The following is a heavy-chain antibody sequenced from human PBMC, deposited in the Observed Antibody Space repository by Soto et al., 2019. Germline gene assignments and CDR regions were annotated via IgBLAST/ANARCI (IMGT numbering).Heavy chain of an antibody. CDR3: ARSRIMAEFNDYGGHYHGFDI. CDR1: GGTVSSHA. J-gene: IGHJ3*02. D-gene: IGHD3-16*01. V-gene: IGHV1-69*01. CDR2: IIPMFGTP. Sequence: QVQLVQSGPEVRKSGSSVRVSCKATGGTVSSHAVSWVRLAPGQGLEWIGGIIPMFGTPTYAQKFQGGVTLSADESTSTVFLDLSSLRSEDTAVYYCARSRIMAEFNDYGGHYHGFDIWGQGTMVTFSS.